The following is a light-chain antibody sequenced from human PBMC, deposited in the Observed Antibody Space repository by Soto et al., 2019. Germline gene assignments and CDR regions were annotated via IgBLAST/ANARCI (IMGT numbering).Light chain of an antibody. V-gene: IGKV1-5*01. CDR2: DAS. CDR1: QNINDY. CDR3: QQYNSHRT. Sequence: DIQMTQSPSTLSGSVGDRVTIACRASQNINDYLAWYQQKPGKSPKVLIYDASTLESGVPSRFSGSGSGTQFTLTISSLQPDDFATYFCQQYNSHRTFGQGTKVDIK. J-gene: IGKJ1*01.